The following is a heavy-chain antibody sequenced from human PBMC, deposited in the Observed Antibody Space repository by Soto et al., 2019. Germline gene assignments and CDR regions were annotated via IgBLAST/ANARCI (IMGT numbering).Heavy chain of an antibody. Sequence: QVQLQESGPGLVKPSQTLSLTCTVSGGSISSGHDYWSWIRQHPGKGLEWIGYIFYSGKTYYNPSLKSRVTISVDTSKNQFSLNLSSVTAADTAVYYCARWALGYYRSGSHSDYFDYWGQGTLVTVSS. CDR1: GGSISSGHDY. J-gene: IGHJ4*02. D-gene: IGHD3-10*01. CDR2: IFYSGKT. V-gene: IGHV4-31*03. CDR3: ARWALGYYRSGSHSDYFDY.